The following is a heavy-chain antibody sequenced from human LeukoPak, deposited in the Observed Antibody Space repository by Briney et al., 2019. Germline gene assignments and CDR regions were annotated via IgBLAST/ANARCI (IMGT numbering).Heavy chain of an antibody. CDR1: GGSITSIDW. CDR2: IFHSGNT. J-gene: IGHJ4*02. D-gene: IGHD6-19*01. Sequence: PSGTLSLTCTVSGGSITSIDWWSWVRQPPGKGLEWIGEIFHSGNTNYNPSLKSRVTISVDTSKNQFSLKLSSVTAADTAVYYCARGLLGIAVAGADYWGQGTLVTVSS. CDR3: ARGLLGIAVAGADY. V-gene: IGHV4-4*02.